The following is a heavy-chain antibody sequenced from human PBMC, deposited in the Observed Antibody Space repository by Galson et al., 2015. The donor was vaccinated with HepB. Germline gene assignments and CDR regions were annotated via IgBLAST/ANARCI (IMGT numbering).Heavy chain of an antibody. D-gene: IGHD6-25*01. CDR3: ARAALGWIDP. J-gene: IGHJ5*02. CDR2: IRLGGTTI. V-gene: IGHV3-11*01. CDR1: GFTFSDYY. Sequence: SLRLSCAASGFTFSDYYMRWIRQAPGKGLEWVSYIRLGGTTIYYADSVKGRFTTSRDNAKNSLYLQMNGLRVEDTAVYYCARAALGWIDPWGQGTLVTVSS.